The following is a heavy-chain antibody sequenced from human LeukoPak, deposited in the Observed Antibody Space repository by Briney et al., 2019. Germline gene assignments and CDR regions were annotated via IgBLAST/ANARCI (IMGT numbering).Heavy chain of an antibody. CDR3: ARDIQLST. D-gene: IGHD5-24*01. V-gene: IGHV3-23*01. J-gene: IGHJ3*01. CDR2: ISFSGDSI. Sequence: GGSLRLSCAASGFTFSGSAMTWVRQAPGKGLGWVSLISFSGDSIYYADSVRGRFTISRDNSKDTLYLQMNSLRAEDTAIYYCARDIQLSTWGLGTMVTVSS. CDR1: GFTFSGSA.